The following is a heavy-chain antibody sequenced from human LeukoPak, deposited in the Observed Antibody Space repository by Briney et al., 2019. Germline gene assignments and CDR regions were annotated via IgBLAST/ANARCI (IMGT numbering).Heavy chain of an antibody. Sequence: GGSLRLSCAASGFTVSSHYMSWVRQAPGKGLEWVSVTDSGGSTSYADSVKGRFTISRDTSKNTLYLQMNGLRAEDTAVYYCARLGDYSNKDWGQGTLVTVSS. J-gene: IGHJ4*02. CDR3: ARLGDYSNKD. D-gene: IGHD4-11*01. V-gene: IGHV3-53*01. CDR2: TDSGGST. CDR1: GFTVSSHY.